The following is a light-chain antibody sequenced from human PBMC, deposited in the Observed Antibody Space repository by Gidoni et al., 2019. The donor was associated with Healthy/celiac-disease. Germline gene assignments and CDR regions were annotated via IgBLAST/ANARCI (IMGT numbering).Light chain of an antibody. V-gene: IGKV3-11*01. CDR3: QQRSNWPPVT. J-gene: IGKJ5*01. CDR1: QSVSSY. Sequence: EIVLTHSPATLSLSPGERATLSCRASQSVSSYLAWYQQKPGQAPRLLIDDASNRATGIPARFSGSGSGTDFTLTISSLETEDFAVYDCQQRSNWPPVTLGQGTRLEIK. CDR2: DAS.